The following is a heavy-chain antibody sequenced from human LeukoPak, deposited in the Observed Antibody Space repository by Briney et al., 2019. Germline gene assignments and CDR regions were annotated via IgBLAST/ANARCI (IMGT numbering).Heavy chain of an antibody. D-gene: IGHD3-16*01. J-gene: IGHJ4*01. CDR2: INHSGST. CDR1: GGHFSGYY. V-gene: IGHV4-34*01. CDR3: ARCHHNYDLAYYFDY. Sequence: SETLSLTCAVYGGHFSGYYWSWIRQPPGKGLEWIGEINHSGSTNYNPSLKSRDTISVDTSKNQFSLKLSSVTAADTAVYYCARCHHNYDLAYYFDYWGHGTLVTVSS.